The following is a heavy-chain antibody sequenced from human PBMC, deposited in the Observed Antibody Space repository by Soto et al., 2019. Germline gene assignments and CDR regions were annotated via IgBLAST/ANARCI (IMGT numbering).Heavy chain of an antibody. D-gene: IGHD6-13*01. CDR1: GYSFTSYW. CDR3: ATLLAAEPHYFDY. V-gene: IGHV5-51*01. J-gene: IGHJ4*02. Sequence: GESLKISCKGSGYSFTSYWIGWVRQMPVKGLEWMGIIYPGDSDTRYSPSFQGQVTISADKSISTAYLQWSSLKASDTAMYYCATLLAAEPHYFDYWGQGTLVTVSS. CDR2: IYPGDSDT.